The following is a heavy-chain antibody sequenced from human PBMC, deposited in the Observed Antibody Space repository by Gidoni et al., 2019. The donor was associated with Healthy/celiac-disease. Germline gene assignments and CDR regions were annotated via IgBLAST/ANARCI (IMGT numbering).Heavy chain of an antibody. Sequence: QVQLVESGGGVVQPGRSLRLSCAASGFTFSSYAMHWVRQAPGKGLEWVAVISYDGSNKYYADSVKGRFTISRDNSKNTLYLQMNSLRAEDTAVYYCARTSWNYRSQDPGGNAFDIWGQGTMVTVSS. D-gene: IGHD1-7*01. CDR2: ISYDGSNK. CDR3: ARTSWNYRSQDPGGNAFDI. CDR1: GFTFSSYA. V-gene: IGHV3-30-3*01. J-gene: IGHJ3*02.